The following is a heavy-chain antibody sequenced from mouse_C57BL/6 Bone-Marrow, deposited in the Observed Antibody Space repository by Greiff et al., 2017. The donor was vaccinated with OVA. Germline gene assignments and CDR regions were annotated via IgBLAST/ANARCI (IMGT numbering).Heavy chain of an antibody. Sequence: VQLQLPGTELVKPGASVKLSCKASGYTFTSYWMHWVKQRPGQGLEWIGNINPSNGGTNYNEKFKSKATLTVDKSSSTAYMQLSSLTSEDSAVYYCARGRITTVVATKFAYWGQGTLVTVSA. CDR3: ARGRITTVVATKFAY. CDR2: INPSNGGT. J-gene: IGHJ3*01. V-gene: IGHV1-53*01. CDR1: GYTFTSYW. D-gene: IGHD1-1*01.